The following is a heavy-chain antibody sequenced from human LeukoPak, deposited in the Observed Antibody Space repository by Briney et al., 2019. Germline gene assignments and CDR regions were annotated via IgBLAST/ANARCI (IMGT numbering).Heavy chain of an antibody. CDR2: IYYSGST. Sequence: SSETLSLTCTVSGGSISSRSYYWGWIRQPPGKGLEWIGSIYYSGSTYYDPSLKSRVTISVDTSKKQFSLELSSVTAADTAIYYCARLLDGYNYVDYWGQGTLVTVSS. CDR3: ARLLDGYNYVDY. CDR1: GGSISSRSYY. J-gene: IGHJ4*02. D-gene: IGHD5-24*01. V-gene: IGHV4-39*01.